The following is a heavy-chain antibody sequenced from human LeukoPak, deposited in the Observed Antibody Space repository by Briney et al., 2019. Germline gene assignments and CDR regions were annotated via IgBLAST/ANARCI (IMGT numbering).Heavy chain of an antibody. V-gene: IGHV3-23*01. D-gene: IGHD2-21*02. CDR3: ATEATYCTAACYSLSDY. CDR1: RFTFSRSA. J-gene: IGHJ4*02. Sequence: GGSLRLSCVASRFTFSRSAMSWVRQAPGKGLEWVSLISGSGGTTHYADSVRGRFTISRDNSKNTLYLQMNTLRAGDTAVYYCATEATYCTAACYSLSDYWGQGTLVTVSS. CDR2: ISGSGGTT.